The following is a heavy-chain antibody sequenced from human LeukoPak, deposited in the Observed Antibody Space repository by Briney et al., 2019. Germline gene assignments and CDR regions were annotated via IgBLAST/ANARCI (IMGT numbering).Heavy chain of an antibody. CDR2: ISAYNGNT. CDR1: GYTFTSYG. J-gene: IGHJ4*02. V-gene: IGHV1-18*01. Sequence: HRASVTVSCKASGYTFTSYGISWVRQAPGQGLEWMGWISAYNGNTNYAQKLQGRVTMTTDTSTSTAYMELRSLRSDDTAVYYCARDPNEYCSSTSCLEYYFDYWGQGTLVTVSS. D-gene: IGHD2-2*01. CDR3: ARDPNEYCSSTSCLEYYFDY.